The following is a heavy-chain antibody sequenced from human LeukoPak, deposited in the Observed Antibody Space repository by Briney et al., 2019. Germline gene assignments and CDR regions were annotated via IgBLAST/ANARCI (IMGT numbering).Heavy chain of an antibody. Sequence: ASVKVSCKASGYTFSSYHLHWVRQAPGQGLEWMGVINPSSGSTTYAQKFQGRVTMTRDTSTSTVYMELSSLRSEDTAVYYCAREGGGITGTTEGHYYYGMDVWGQGTTVTVSS. CDR2: INPSSGST. CDR3: AREGGGITGTTEGHYYYGMDV. J-gene: IGHJ6*02. CDR1: GYTFSSYH. D-gene: IGHD1-7*01. V-gene: IGHV1-46*01.